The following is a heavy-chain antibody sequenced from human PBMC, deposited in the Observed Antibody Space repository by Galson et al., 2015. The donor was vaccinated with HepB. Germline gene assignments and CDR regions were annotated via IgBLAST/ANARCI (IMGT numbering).Heavy chain of an antibody. V-gene: IGHV3-74*01. J-gene: IGHJ6*02. CDR2: INSDGSST. D-gene: IGHD3-3*01. CDR3: AREELYYDFWSGYYSDYYYGMDV. Sequence: SLRLSCAASGFTFSSYWMHWVRQAPGKGLVWVSRINSDGSSTSYADSVKGRFTISRDNAKSTLYLQMNSLRAEDTAVYYCAREELYYDFWSGYYSDYYYGMDVWGQGTTVTVSS. CDR1: GFTFSSYW.